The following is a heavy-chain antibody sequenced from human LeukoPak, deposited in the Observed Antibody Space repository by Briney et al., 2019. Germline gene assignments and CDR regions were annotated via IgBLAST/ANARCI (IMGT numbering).Heavy chain of an antibody. CDR1: GFTFTSYA. D-gene: IGHD3-9*01. V-gene: IGHV3-23*01. J-gene: IGHJ4*02. Sequence: GGSLRLSCAASGFTFTSYAMNWVRQIPGKGLEWVSGISGHTESTYYADSVKGRFAISRDNSKNTLYLQMNSLRAEDTAVYYCAKERVDWRYFDYWGQGTLVTVSS. CDR2: ISGHTEST. CDR3: AKERVDWRYFDY.